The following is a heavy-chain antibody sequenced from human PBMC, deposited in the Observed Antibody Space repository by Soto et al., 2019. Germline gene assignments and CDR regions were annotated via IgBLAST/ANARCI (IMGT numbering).Heavy chain of an antibody. V-gene: IGHV3-23*01. J-gene: IGHJ4*02. CDR3: AKMLTMVRGVTGLRDFDF. CDR1: GFTFSSYA. D-gene: IGHD3-10*01. CDR2: ISGPGATI. Sequence: EVQLLEAGGNLIQPGGSLRLSCAASGFTFSSYAMSWVHQAPGQGLEWLSAISGPGATIYYADSVKGRFTISRDNSKNTFYLQMNSLTAEDTAVYYCAKMLTMVRGVTGLRDFDFWGQGTLVTVSS.